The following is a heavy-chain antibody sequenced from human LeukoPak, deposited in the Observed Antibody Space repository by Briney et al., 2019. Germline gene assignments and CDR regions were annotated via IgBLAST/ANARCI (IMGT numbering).Heavy chain of an antibody. Sequence: SVKVSCKASGGTFSSYAISWVRQAPGQGLEWVGGIIPIFGTANYAQKFQGRVTITTDESTSTAYMELSSLRSEDTAVYYCARDQDRYRTSAYFQHWGQGTLVTVSS. CDR3: ARDQDRYRTSAYFQH. CDR1: GGTFSSYA. J-gene: IGHJ1*01. V-gene: IGHV1-69*05. CDR2: IIPIFGTA. D-gene: IGHD6-13*01.